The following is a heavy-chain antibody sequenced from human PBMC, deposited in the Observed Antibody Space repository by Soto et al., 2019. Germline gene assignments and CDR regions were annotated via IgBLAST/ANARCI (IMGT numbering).Heavy chain of an antibody. Sequence: PSETLSLTCTVSGGSVSSGSYYWSWIRQPPGKGLEWIGYIYYSGSTNYNPSLKSRVTISVDTSKNQFSLKLSSVTAADTAVYYCARARQLWYQFDPWGQGTMVTVYS. CDR2: IYYSGST. CDR1: GGSVSSGSYY. J-gene: IGHJ5*02. D-gene: IGHD5-18*01. CDR3: ARARQLWYQFDP. V-gene: IGHV4-61*01.